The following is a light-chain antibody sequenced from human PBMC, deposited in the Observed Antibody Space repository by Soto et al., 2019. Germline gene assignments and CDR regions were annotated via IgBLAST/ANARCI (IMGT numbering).Light chain of an antibody. CDR1: QSVSNNY. J-gene: IGKJ4*01. Sequence: EIVLTQSPGTLSLSPGERATLSCRASQSVSNNYLAWYQQKPGQAPRLLIYGASNRATGIPARFSGRGSGTDFTLTISSLEPEDFAVYYCQQRSNWPLTFGGGTKVDIK. V-gene: IGKV3-11*01. CDR2: GAS. CDR3: QQRSNWPLT.